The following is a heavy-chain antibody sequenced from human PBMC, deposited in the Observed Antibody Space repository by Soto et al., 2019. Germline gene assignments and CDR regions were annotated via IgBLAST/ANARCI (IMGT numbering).Heavy chain of an antibody. CDR1: GYTFTTFA. CDR3: ARERAYYDGSGSSY. V-gene: IGHV1-3*01. J-gene: IGHJ4*02. CDR2: INAGDGNA. Sequence: QVQLVQSGAEVKRPGASVKVSCKASGYTFTTFAIHWVRQAPGQRLEWMGWINAGDGNAKYSQKFQGRVTISRDTSARTAYMEVSSLTSEDTAVYYCARERAYYDGSGSSYWGQGTLVTVSS. D-gene: IGHD3-10*01.